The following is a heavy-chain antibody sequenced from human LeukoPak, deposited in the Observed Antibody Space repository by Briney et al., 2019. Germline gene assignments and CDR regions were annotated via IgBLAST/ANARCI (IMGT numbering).Heavy chain of an antibody. Sequence: ASVKVSCKASGYTFTSYGISWVSQAPGQGLEWMGWISAYNGNTNYAQKLQGRVTMTTDTVTSTAYMERRSVRSDDTAVYYCARDGVVPALGFGPWGQGTLVTVSS. D-gene: IGHD2-2*01. J-gene: IGHJ5*02. CDR2: ISAYNGNT. CDR3: ARDGVVPALGFGP. CDR1: GYTFTSYG. V-gene: IGHV1-18*01.